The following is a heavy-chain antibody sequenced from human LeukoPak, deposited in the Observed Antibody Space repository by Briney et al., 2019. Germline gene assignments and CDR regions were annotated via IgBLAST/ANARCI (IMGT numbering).Heavy chain of an antibody. D-gene: IGHD2-2*01. J-gene: IGHJ3*02. CDR3: ARPSFLLEASDAFDI. V-gene: IGHV4-38-2*01. Sequence: SETLSLTCAVSGYSISSGYYWGWIRQPPGKGLEWIGSIYHSGSTYYNPSLKSRVTISVDTSKNQFSLKLSSVTAADTAVYYCARPSFLLEASDAFDIWGQGTMVTVSS. CDR2: IYHSGST. CDR1: GYSISSGYY.